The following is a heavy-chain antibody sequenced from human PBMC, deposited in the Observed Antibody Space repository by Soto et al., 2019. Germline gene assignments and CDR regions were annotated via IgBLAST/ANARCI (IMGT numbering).Heavy chain of an antibody. J-gene: IGHJ4*02. CDR2: IYSGGGT. V-gene: IGHV3-53*02. CDR3: AASPSAGY. CDR1: GFTVNNNY. Sequence: EVQLVETGGGLIQPGGSLRLSCAVSGFTVNNNYMQWVRQAPGQGLEWVSLIYSGGGTYYADSAKGRFTISRDSNTLYLQMNNLRVEDTAVYYCAASPSAGYWGRGTLVTVSS.